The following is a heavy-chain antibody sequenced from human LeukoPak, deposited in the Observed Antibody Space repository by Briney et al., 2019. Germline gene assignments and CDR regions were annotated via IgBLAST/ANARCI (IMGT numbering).Heavy chain of an antibody. V-gene: IGHV3-74*01. J-gene: IGHJ4*02. CDR2: IRGDGSMT. Sequence: GGSLRLSCAASEFTFSAYWMHWVRQAPGKEPVWVSRIRGDGSMTNYADSVKGRFTISRDNAKNTLYLQMNSLRLEDTAVYYCARENLAAAADYWGQGTVVTVSS. D-gene: IGHD6-25*01. CDR1: EFTFSAYW. CDR3: ARENLAAAADY.